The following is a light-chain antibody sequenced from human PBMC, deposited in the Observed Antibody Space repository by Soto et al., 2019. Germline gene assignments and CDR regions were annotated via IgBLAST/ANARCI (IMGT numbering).Light chain of an antibody. CDR2: GAS. CDR1: RNINRK. V-gene: IGKV3-15*01. J-gene: IGKJ4*01. CDR3: QQYYDYPPLI. Sequence: EIVMTQSPVTLSVSPGERATLSCRASRNINRKLAWYQQKPGQAPRLLISGASTRATGIPARFSGSGSGTEFTLTISSPQSEDFAVYYCQQYYDYPPLIFGGGTKVEIK.